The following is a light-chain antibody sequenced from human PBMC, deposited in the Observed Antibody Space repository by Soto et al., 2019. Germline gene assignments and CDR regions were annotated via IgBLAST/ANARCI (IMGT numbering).Light chain of an antibody. V-gene: IGKV1-6*01. CDR1: QDVRNY. CDR3: LQYYSWPWT. Sequence: AIQMTQSPSSLSASVGDRLTLTCRASQDVRNYVGWYQQKPGKAPKFLIYGAFSLETGIPSRFSGSGYGTEFTLTINSLLPEDFATYFCLQYYSWPWTFGQGTKVEV. CDR2: GAF. J-gene: IGKJ1*01.